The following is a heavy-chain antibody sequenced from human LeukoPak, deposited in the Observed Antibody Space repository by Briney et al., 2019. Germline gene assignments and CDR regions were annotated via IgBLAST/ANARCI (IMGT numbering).Heavy chain of an antibody. J-gene: IGHJ4*02. D-gene: IGHD3-10*01. V-gene: IGHV3-7*01. CDR2: IKQDGSEK. CDR3: ARAQGNFGSGSYYNPGDY. CDR1: GFTFSDYW. Sequence: GGSLRLFCAASGFTFSDYWVTWVRQAPGKGREWVADIKQDGSEKFYVDSVTGRFTLSRDNAKKSLYLQMNNLRAEDTAVYYCARAQGNFGSGSYYNPGDYWGQGTLVTVSS.